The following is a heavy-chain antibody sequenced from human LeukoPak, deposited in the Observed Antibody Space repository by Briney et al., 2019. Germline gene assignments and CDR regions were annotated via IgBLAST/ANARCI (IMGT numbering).Heavy chain of an antibody. Sequence: PGGSLRLSCAASGFTFSNFWMHWVRQGPGNGLVWVSRINPEGSSTSYADSVKGRFTISRDNAKNTLYLQMNSLRAEDTAVYYCAREMGIAARPRGNWFDPWGQGTLVTVSS. CDR3: AREMGIAARPRGNWFDP. CDR2: INPEGSST. D-gene: IGHD6-6*01. J-gene: IGHJ5*02. V-gene: IGHV3-74*01. CDR1: GFTFSNFW.